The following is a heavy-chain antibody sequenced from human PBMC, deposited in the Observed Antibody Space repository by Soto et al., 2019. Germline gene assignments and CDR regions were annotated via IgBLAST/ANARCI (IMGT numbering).Heavy chain of an antibody. D-gene: IGHD2-2*03. CDR3: ARVTDRANGYALYYYYYGMDS. Sequence: EGSLRLSCAASGFTFSSYSMNWVRQAPGKGLEWVSSISSSSSYIYYADSVKGRFTISRDNAKNSLYLQMNSLRAEDTAVYYCARVTDRANGYALYYYYYGMDSWGQGATVTVSS. V-gene: IGHV3-21*01. CDR2: ISSSSSYI. J-gene: IGHJ6*02. CDR1: GFTFSSYS.